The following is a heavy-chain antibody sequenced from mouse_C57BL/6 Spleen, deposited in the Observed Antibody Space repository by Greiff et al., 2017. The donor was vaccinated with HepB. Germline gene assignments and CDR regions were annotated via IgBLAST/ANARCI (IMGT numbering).Heavy chain of an antibody. J-gene: IGHJ2*01. CDR1: GYTFTSYW. Sequence: QVQLQQPGAELVKPGASVKMSCKASGYTFTSYWINWVKQRPGQGLEWIGDIYPGSGSTNYNEKFKSKATLTVDTSSSTAYMQLSSLTSEDAAVYYCAREKAHFDYWGQGTTLTVSS. CDR3: AREKAHFDY. V-gene: IGHV1-55*01. CDR2: IYPGSGST.